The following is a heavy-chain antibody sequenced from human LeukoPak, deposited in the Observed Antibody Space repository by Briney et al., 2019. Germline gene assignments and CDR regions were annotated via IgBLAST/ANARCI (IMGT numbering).Heavy chain of an antibody. CDR1: GYTFTGYY. Sequence: ASVKVSCKASGYTFTGYYMHWVRQAPGQGLEWMGWINPNSGGTNYAQKFQGRVTMTRDTSISTAYMELSRLTSDDTAVYYCARGYCTNGVCSIPGRYWGQGTLVTVSS. V-gene: IGHV1-2*02. D-gene: IGHD2-8*01. CDR2: INPNSGGT. J-gene: IGHJ4*02. CDR3: ARGYCTNGVCSIPGRY.